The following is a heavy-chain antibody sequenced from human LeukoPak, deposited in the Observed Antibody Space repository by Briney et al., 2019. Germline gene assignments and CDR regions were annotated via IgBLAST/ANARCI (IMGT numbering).Heavy chain of an antibody. CDR3: ARDLYYFDSSGYYASDL. D-gene: IGHD3-22*01. V-gene: IGHV3-7*01. Sequence: GGSLRLSCAAPGFTFSNNWRSWVGRAPGKGRGGGANIKKDGSEKHYVDSLRGRFTISRDNAKNSLDLQMNSLRAEDTAVYFCARDLYYFDSSGYYASDLWGQGTLVTVSS. CDR1: GFTFSNNW. J-gene: IGHJ5*02. CDR2: IKKDGSEK.